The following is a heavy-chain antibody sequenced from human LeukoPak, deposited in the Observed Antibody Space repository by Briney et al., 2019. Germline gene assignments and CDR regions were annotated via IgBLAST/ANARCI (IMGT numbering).Heavy chain of an antibody. J-gene: IGHJ4*02. V-gene: IGHV3-64D*06. Sequence: GGSLRLSCSASGFTFSSYAMHWVRQAPGKGLEYVSAISSNGGSTYYADSVKGRFTISRDNSKHTLYLQMSSLRAEDTAVYYCARQLEGAMGYWGQGTLVTVSS. D-gene: IGHD1-26*01. CDR3: ARQLEGAMGY. CDR1: GFTFSSYA. CDR2: ISSNGGST.